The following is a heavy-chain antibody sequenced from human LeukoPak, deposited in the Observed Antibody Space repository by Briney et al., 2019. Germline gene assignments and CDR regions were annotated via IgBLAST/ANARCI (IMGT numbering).Heavy chain of an antibody. CDR2: IYTSGST. D-gene: IGHD3-22*01. CDR1: GGSISSGSYY. J-gene: IGHJ4*02. Sequence: SQTLSLTCTVSGGSISSGSYYWSWIRQPAGKGLEWIGRIYTSGSTNYNPSLKSRVTISVDTSKNQFSPKLSSVTAADTAVYYCARSGHYYDSSGYYSYYFDYWGQGTLATVSS. CDR3: ARSGHYYDSSGYYSYYFDY. V-gene: IGHV4-61*02.